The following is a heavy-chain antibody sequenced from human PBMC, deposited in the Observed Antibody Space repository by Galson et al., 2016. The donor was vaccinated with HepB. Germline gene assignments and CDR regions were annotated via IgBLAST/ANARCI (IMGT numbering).Heavy chain of an antibody. CDR3: STLRDFWSG. CDR1: GFTFSRHW. J-gene: IGHJ4*02. V-gene: IGHV3-74*01. Sequence: SLRLSCAASGFTFSRHWMYWVRQAPGEGLVWVSQINSDGSNINYADSVKGRFTISRDNADNTLYLQMNSLGGDDTAVYYCSTLRDFWSGWGQGTLVTVSP. D-gene: IGHD3-3*01. CDR2: INSDGSNI.